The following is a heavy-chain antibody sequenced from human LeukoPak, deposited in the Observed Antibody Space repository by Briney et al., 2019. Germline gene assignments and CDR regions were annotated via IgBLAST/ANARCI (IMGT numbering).Heavy chain of an antibody. J-gene: IGHJ4*02. CDR3: ARARRGTMIVVVDFDY. V-gene: IGHV1-18*01. Sequence: ASVKVSCKASGYTFTSYGISWVRQAPGQGLEWMGWISAYNGNTNYAQKLQGRVTMTTDTSTSTAYMELRSLRSDDTAVYYCARARRGTMIVVVDFDYWGQGTLVTVPS. CDR2: ISAYNGNT. CDR1: GYTFTSYG. D-gene: IGHD3-22*01.